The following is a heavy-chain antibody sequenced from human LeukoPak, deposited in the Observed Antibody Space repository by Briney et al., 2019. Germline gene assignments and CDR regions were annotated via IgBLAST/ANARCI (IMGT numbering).Heavy chain of an antibody. V-gene: IGHV4-31*11. CDR3: ARAPSDAWFDP. CDR1: GGSISSGGFY. J-gene: IGHJ5*02. Sequence: SETLSLTCAVSGGSISSGGFYWSWIRQHPGTGLEWIGYIYYSGRTYYNPSLKSRLTISQDTSKNQFSLRLRSVTAADTAVYYCARAPSDAWFDPWGQGTLVTVSS. CDR2: IYYSGRT. D-gene: IGHD2-8*01.